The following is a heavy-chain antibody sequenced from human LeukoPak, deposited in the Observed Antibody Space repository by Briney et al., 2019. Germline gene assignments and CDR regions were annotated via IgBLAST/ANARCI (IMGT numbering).Heavy chain of an antibody. J-gene: IGHJ4*02. CDR1: GFTFSSYA. D-gene: IGHD3-22*01. CDR2: ISGSGGST. CDR3: AKAYYYDSSGPLYFDY. V-gene: IGHV3-23*01. Sequence: GGSLRLSCAASGFTFSSYAMSWVRQAPGKGLEWVSAISGSGGSTYYADSVKGRFTISRDNSKNSLYLQMNSLRAEDTALYYCAKAYYYDSSGPLYFDYWGQGTLVTVPS.